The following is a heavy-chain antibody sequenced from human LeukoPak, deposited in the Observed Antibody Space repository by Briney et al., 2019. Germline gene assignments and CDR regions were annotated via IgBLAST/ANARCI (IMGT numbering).Heavy chain of an antibody. CDR1: GLTFSSYG. V-gene: IGHV3-30*18. D-gene: IGHD3-22*01. CDR2: ISYDGSNK. J-gene: IGHJ4*02. Sequence: TGGSLRLSCAASGLTFSSYGMHWVRQAPGKGLEWVAAISYDGSNKYYADSVKGRFTISRDNSKNTLYLQMNSLRAEDTAVYYCAKGSSSSSYYSLFDYWGQGTLVTVSS. CDR3: AKGSSSSSYYSLFDY.